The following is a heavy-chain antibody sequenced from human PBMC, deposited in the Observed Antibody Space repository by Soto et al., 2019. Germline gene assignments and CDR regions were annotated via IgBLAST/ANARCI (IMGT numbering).Heavy chain of an antibody. V-gene: IGHV1-46*01. CDR2: INPSGGST. Sequence: GASVKVSCKASGYTFTSYYMHWVRQAPGQGLEWMGIINPSGGSTSYAQKFQGRVTMTRDTSTSTVYMELSSLRSADTAVYYCARGGLIVEMATNPTYWGQGTLVTAS. CDR3: ARGGLIVEMATNPTY. J-gene: IGHJ4*02. D-gene: IGHD3-16*02. CDR1: GYTFTSYY.